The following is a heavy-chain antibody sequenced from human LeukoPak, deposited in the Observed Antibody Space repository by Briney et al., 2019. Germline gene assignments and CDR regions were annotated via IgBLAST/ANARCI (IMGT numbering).Heavy chain of an antibody. CDR1: GGSMSSYY. V-gene: IGHV4-59*01. CDR2: IYYSGST. Sequence: SETLSLTCTVSGGSMSSYYWSWIREPPGKGPEWIGYIYYSGSTNYNPSLKSRVTISVDTSKNQFSLKLSSVTAADTAVYYCARVVSGIAVADYYFDYWGQGTLVTVSS. J-gene: IGHJ4*02. D-gene: IGHD6-19*01. CDR3: ARVVSGIAVADYYFDY.